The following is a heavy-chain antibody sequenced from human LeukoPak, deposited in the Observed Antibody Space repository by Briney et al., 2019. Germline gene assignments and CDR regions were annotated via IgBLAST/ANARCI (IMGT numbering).Heavy chain of an antibody. CDR2: MNQDGSDT. J-gene: IGHJ4*02. CDR3: ATDFGY. CDR1: GFTLSSDW. Sequence: PGGSLRLSCAVSGFTLSSDWMHWVRQAPGKGLEWVSRMNQDGSDTSYADSVKGRFTISRDNARNTVYLQMNSLRAEDSAVYYCATDFGYWGQGTLVTVSS. V-gene: IGHV3-74*01.